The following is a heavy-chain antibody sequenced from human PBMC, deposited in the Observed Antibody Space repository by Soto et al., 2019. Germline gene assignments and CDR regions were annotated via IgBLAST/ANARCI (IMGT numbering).Heavy chain of an antibody. CDR1: GYTFTSYY. CDR3: ARMYYYDSSGQGAFNI. J-gene: IGHJ3*02. Sequence: ASLKVSCKASGYTFTSYYMHWVRPAPGQGLEWMGISNPSSGSTSYAQKCQGRVTMTRDTSTSTVYMVLGSRRSEDTAVYYCARMYYYDSSGQGAFNIWG. D-gene: IGHD3-22*01. V-gene: IGHV1-46*01. CDR2: SNPSSGST.